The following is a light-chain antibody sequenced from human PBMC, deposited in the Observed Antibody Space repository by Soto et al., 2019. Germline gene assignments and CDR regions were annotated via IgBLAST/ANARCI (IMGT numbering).Light chain of an antibody. Sequence: DIQMTQSPSSLSASVGDRVTITCRASQSITGYLNWYQQKPGKVPKLLIYAASTLQSGVPSRFSGSGSGTDFTLILSSLQAEVSANYYRQPRSIVPWEFGRGTKVDIK. CDR2: AAS. CDR1: QSITGY. CDR3: QPRSIVPWE. V-gene: IGKV1-39*01. J-gene: IGKJ1*01.